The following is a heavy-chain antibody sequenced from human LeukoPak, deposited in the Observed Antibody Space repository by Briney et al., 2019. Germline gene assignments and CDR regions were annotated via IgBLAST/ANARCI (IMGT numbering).Heavy chain of an antibody. J-gene: IGHJ6*03. CDR1: GGSISSYY. D-gene: IGHD2-15*01. CDR2: IYYSGST. CDR3: ARSVEGYCRGGSCYYYSYYMDV. V-gene: IGHV4-59*01. Sequence: PSETLSLTCTVSGGSISSYYWSWIRQPPGKGLEWIGYIYYSGSTNYNPSLKSRVTISVDTSKNQFSLKLSSVTAAGTAVYYCARSVEGYCRGGSCYYYSYYMDVWGKGTTVTVSS.